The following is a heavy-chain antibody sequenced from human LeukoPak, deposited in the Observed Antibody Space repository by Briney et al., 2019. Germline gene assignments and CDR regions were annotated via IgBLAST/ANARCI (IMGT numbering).Heavy chain of an antibody. D-gene: IGHD2-2*01. CDR2: IYHSGNT. CDR1: GGSINTGDYY. V-gene: IGHV4-31*03. Sequence: SQTLSLTCSVSGGSINTGDYYWSWIRQHPGKGLEWVGYIYHSGNTYYNPSLRSRLTISVDTSKNQFSLKLSSVTAADTAVYYCARETFHCTTTICYPYYFDFWGRGILVAVSS. CDR3: ARETFHCTTTICYPYYFDF. J-gene: IGHJ4*02.